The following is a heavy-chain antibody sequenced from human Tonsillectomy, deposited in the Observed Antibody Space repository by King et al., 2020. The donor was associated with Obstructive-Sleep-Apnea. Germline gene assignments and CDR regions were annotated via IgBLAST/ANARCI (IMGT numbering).Heavy chain of an antibody. V-gene: IGHV3-9*01. D-gene: IGHD2/OR15-2a*01. CDR1: GFTFDDYA. CDR3: AKDLNTLKRGFSDDYYGMDV. J-gene: IGHJ6*02. Sequence: VKLVESGGGLVQPGRSLRLSCSASGFTFDDYAMHWVRQAPGKGLEWVSGINWNGGKVGYAESVKGRFTISRDNAKSSLYLQMNSLRAEDTALYYCAKDLNTLKRGFSDDYYGMDVWGQGTTVTVSS. CDR2: INWNGGKV.